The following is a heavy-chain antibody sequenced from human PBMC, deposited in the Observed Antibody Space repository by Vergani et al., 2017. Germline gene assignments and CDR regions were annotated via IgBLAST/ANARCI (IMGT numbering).Heavy chain of an antibody. J-gene: IGHJ6*02. CDR3: ARDGAAAPYYYGMDV. CDR1: GGSISSGDYY. D-gene: IGHD6-13*01. V-gene: IGHV4-61*08. CDR2: IYYSGST. Sequence: QVQLQESGPGLVKPSQTLSLTCTVSGGSISSGDYYWSWIRQPPGKGLEWIGYIYYSGSTNYNPSLKSRVTISVDTSKNQFSLKLSSVTAADTAVYYCARDGAAAPYYYGMDVWGQGTTVTVSS.